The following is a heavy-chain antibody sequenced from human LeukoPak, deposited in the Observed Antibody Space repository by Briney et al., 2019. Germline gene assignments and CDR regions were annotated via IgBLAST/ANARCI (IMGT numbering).Heavy chain of an antibody. CDR2: ISTGGTT. D-gene: IGHD6-19*01. Sequence: GGSLRLSRAASGFTVSTNYMSWVRQVSGEGLEFVSLISTGGTTDYADSVKGRFTISSDNSKNTLYLQMNSLRAEDTAVYYCARVRSDSRGWYEFDYWGQGTLVTVSS. V-gene: IGHV3-53*01. J-gene: IGHJ4*02. CDR3: ARVRSDSRGWYEFDY. CDR1: GFTVSTNY.